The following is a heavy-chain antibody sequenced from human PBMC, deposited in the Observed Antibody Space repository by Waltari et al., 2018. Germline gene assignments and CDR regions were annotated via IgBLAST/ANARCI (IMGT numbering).Heavy chain of an antibody. CDR2: VSYSGAT. Sequence: QLQLQESGPGLVKPSETLSLTCSVSGVSITSNRHYWGLIRQPPGQGLEWIGTVSYSGATYTSPSLESRVTVSRDTSKNHLSLKLVSVTAADTAVYYCATYIGASVGTAAFDVWGQGTMVTVSS. V-gene: IGHV4-39*02. CDR3: ATYIGASVGTAAFDV. D-gene: IGHD5-12*01. CDR1: GVSITSNRHY. J-gene: IGHJ3*01.